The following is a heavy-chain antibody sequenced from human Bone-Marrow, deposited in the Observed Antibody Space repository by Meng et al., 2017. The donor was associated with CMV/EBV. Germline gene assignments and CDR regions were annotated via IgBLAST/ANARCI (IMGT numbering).Heavy chain of an antibody. Sequence: SETLSLTCTVSGGSISSYYWSWIRQPPGKGLEWIGYIYYSGSTNYNPSLKSRVTISVDTSKNQFSLKLSSVTAADTAVYYCARGRITIFGVGSFWFDPWGQGTLVPVSS. J-gene: IGHJ5*02. CDR2: IYYSGST. D-gene: IGHD3-3*01. CDR1: GGSISSYY. CDR3: ARGRITIFGVGSFWFDP. V-gene: IGHV4-59*01.